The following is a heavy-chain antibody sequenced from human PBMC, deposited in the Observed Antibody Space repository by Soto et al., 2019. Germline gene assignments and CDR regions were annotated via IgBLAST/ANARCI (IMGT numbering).Heavy chain of an antibody. CDR2: IYYSGST. CDR1: GDSISSSGYS. CDR3: ARPVSSIVLYYFDY. V-gene: IGHV4-39*01. J-gene: IGHJ4*02. Sequence: ETLSLTCTVSGDSISSSGYSWGWIRQPPGKGLEWIGSIYYSGSTYFNPSLKSRVTISVDTSTNQFSLKLSSVTAADTAVYYCARPVSSIVLYYFDYCGQATLFTVSS. D-gene: IGHD2-15*01.